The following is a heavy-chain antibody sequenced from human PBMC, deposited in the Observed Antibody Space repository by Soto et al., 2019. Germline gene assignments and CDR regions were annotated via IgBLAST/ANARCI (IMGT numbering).Heavy chain of an antibody. CDR3: TRDARRSGSYYCYYGMDV. D-gene: IGHD1-26*01. CDR2: IRSKAYGGTT. J-gene: IGHJ6*02. Sequence: AGGSLRLSCTASGFTFGDYAMSWFRQAPGKGLEWVGFIRSKAYGGTTEYAASVKGRFTISRDDSKSIAYLQMNSMKTEDTAVYYCTRDARRSGSYYCYYGMDVWGQGTTLTVSS. CDR1: GFTFGDYA. V-gene: IGHV3-49*03.